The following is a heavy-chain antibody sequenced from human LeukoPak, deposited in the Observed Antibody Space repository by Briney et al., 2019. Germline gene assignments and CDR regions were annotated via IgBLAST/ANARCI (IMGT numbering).Heavy chain of an antibody. CDR2: ISGSGGST. V-gene: IGHV3-23*01. Sequence: RGSLRLSCAASGFTFNTYAMSWVRQAPGKGLEWVSAISGSGGSTYYADSVKGRFTISRDNSKNTLYLQIHSLRAEDTAVYYCAKGKGSSSSSIDWWGQGTLVTVSS. D-gene: IGHD2-15*01. CDR3: AKGKGSSSSSIDW. CDR1: GFTFNTYA. J-gene: IGHJ4*02.